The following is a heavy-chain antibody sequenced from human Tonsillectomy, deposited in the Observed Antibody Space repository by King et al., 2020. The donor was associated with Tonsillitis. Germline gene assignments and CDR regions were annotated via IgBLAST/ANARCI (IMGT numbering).Heavy chain of an antibody. Sequence: VQLVESGGGVIRPGGSLRLSCAASGFTFGDYGMSWVRQAPGKGLEWVSGINWDGGSTGYADSVKGRFTISRDNAKNSLYLQMNSLRAEDTALYYCVTYDYVWGSYRYYFDYWGQGTLVTVSS. D-gene: IGHD3-16*02. CDR1: GFTFGDYG. CDR2: INWDGGST. V-gene: IGHV3-20*04. J-gene: IGHJ4*02. CDR3: VTYDYVWGSYRYYFDY.